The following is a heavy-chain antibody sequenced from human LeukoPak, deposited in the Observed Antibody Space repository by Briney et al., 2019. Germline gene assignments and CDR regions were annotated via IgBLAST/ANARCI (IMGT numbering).Heavy chain of an antibody. CDR2: IIPIFGTA. J-gene: IGHJ4*02. D-gene: IGHD5-12*01. V-gene: IGHV1-69*13. CDR3: ARGFDSGYDRGFDY. Sequence: SVKVSCKSSGGTFSSYAISWVRQAPGQGLEWMGGIIPIFGTANYAQKFQGRVTITADESTSTAYMELSSLRSEDTAVYYCARGFDSGYDRGFDYWGQGTLVTVSS. CDR1: GGTFSSYA.